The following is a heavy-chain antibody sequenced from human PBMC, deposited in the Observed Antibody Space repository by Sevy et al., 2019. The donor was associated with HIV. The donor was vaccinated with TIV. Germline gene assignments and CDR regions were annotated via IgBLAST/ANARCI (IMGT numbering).Heavy chain of an antibody. CDR1: GGTFSSYA. CDR2: IIPIFGTA. J-gene: IGHJ6*03. V-gene: IGHV1-69*06. D-gene: IGHD2-2*01. CDR3: ARDSSLYCSSTSCYPVYYYYMDV. Sequence: ASVKVSCKASGGTFSSYAISWVRQAPGQGLEWMGGIIPIFGTANYAQKFQGRVTITADKSTSTAYMELSSLRSEDTAVYYCARDSSLYCSSTSCYPVYYYYMDVWGKWTTVTVSS.